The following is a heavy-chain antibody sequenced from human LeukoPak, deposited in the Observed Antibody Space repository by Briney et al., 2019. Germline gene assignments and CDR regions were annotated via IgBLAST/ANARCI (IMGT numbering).Heavy chain of an antibody. J-gene: IGHJ6*03. CDR1: GVTFSSCA. D-gene: IGHD6-19*01. CDR3: ARDYSAAGLMGPRGYYYYMDV. Sequence: GGSLRLSCAASGVTFSSCAMHWVRQAPGKGLEWVALISYDGSNKYYADSVKGRFTISRDNFKNTLYLQMNSLRAEDTAVYYCARDYSAAGLMGPRGYYYYMDVWGKGPTVTASS. CDR2: ISYDGSNK. V-gene: IGHV3-30*04.